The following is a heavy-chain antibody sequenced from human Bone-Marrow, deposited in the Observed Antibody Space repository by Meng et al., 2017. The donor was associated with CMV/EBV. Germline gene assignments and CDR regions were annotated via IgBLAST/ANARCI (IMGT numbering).Heavy chain of an antibody. Sequence: SETLSLTCTVSGASISTSSYYWGWIRQPPGKGLEWIGSIYYSGSTNYNPSLKSRVTISVDKSKNQFSLKLSSVTAADTAVYYCARAHAVARYYHWGQGTLVTVSS. D-gene: IGHD6-19*01. CDR2: IYYSGST. CDR3: ARAHAVARYYH. J-gene: IGHJ5*02. CDR1: GASISTSSYY. V-gene: IGHV4-39*07.